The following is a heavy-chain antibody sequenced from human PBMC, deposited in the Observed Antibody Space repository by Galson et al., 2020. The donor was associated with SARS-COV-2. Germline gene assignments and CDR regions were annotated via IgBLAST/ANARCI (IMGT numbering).Heavy chain of an antibody. V-gene: IGHV4-4*02. CDR2: IYHSGST. D-gene: IGHD3-3*01. J-gene: IGHJ3*02. CDR3: ARDRNVLRFLEWSRRDAFDI. Sequence: SETLSLTCAVSGGSISNSNWWSWVRQPPGKGLEWIGEIYHSGSTNYNPSPKSRVTISVDKSKNQFSLKLSSVTAADTAVYYCARDRNVLRFLEWSRRDAFDIWGQGTMVTVSS. CDR1: GGSISNSNW.